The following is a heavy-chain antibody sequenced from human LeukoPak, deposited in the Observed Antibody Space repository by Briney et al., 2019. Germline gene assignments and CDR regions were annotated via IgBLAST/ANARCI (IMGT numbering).Heavy chain of an antibody. V-gene: IGHV3-11*01. CDR1: GFTFSDYY. J-gene: IGHJ5*02. CDR3: ARAAYYYDSSGYRP. Sequence: GGSLRLSCAPSGFTFSDYYMSWIRQAPGKGLEWVSYISSSGSTIYYADSVKGRFTISRDNAKNSLYLQMNSLRAEDTAVYYCARAAYYYDSSGYRPLGQGTLVTVFS. D-gene: IGHD3-22*01. CDR2: ISSSGSTI.